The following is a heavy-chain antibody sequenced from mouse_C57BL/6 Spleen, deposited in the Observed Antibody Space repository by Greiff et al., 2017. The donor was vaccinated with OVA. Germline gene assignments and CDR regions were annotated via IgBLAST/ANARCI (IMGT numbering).Heavy chain of an antibody. Sequence: QVQLQQSGAELVRPGTSVKVSCKASGYAFTNYLIEWVKQRPGQGLEWIGVINPGSGGTNYNEKFKGKATLTADKSSSTTYMQLSSLTSEDSAVYFCARSGDNWDWFAYWGQGTLVTVSA. D-gene: IGHD4-1*02. CDR2: INPGSGGT. J-gene: IGHJ3*01. V-gene: IGHV1-54*01. CDR1: GYAFTNYL. CDR3: ARSGDNWDWFAY.